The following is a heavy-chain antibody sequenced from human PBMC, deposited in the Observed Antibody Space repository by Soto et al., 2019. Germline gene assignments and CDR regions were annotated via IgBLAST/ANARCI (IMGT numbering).Heavy chain of an antibody. CDR1: GFTFRSYW. V-gene: IGHV3-74*01. Sequence: SGFTFRSYWMQWVRQAPGKGLVWVSWINSDGSSTSYADSVKGRFTISRDISKSQFSLRLTSVTAADTAVYYCARYNAASGTYYFDFWGQGALVTVSS. J-gene: IGHJ4*02. CDR2: INSDGSST. D-gene: IGHD6-13*01. CDR3: ARYNAASGTYYFDF.